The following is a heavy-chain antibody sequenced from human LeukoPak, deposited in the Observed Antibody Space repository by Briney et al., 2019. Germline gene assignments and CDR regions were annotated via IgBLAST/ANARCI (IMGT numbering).Heavy chain of an antibody. D-gene: IGHD3-10*01. CDR2: IYYSGST. Sequence: SETLSLTCTVSGGSISSSSYYWSWIRQPPGKGLEWIGYIYYSGSTNYNPSLKSRVTISVDTSKNQFSLKLSSVTAADTAVYYCARAQQVLLWFGEYNPSDYYGMDVWGQGTTVTVSS. V-gene: IGHV4-61*01. CDR1: GGSISSSSYY. CDR3: ARAQQVLLWFGEYNPSDYYGMDV. J-gene: IGHJ6*02.